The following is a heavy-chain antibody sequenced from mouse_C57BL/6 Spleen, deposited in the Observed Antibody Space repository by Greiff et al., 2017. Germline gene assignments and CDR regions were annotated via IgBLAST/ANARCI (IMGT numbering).Heavy chain of an antibody. Sequence: QVTLKVSGAELVRPGASVKLSCKASGYTFTDYYINWVKQRPGQGLEWIARIYPGSGNTYYNEKFKGKATLTAEKSSSTAYMQLSSLTSEDSAVYFCARDDYDDAMDYWGQGTSVTVSS. CDR3: ARDDYDDAMDY. V-gene: IGHV1-76*01. CDR2: IYPGSGNT. J-gene: IGHJ4*01. CDR1: GYTFTDYY. D-gene: IGHD2-4*01.